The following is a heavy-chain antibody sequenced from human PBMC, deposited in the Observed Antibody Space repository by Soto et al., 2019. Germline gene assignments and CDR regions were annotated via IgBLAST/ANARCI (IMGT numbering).Heavy chain of an antibody. D-gene: IGHD3-16*02. J-gene: IGHJ6*03. V-gene: IGHV3-7*01. CDR1: GFTFSSYW. Sequence: EVQLVESGGGLVQPGGSLRLSCAASGFTFSSYWMSWVRQAPGKGLEWVANIKQDGSEKYYVDSVKGRFTISRDNAKNSLYLQMNSRRAEDTAVYYCARATYYDYIWGSYRWGTHYYYYMDVWGKGTTVTVSS. CDR3: ARATYYDYIWGSYRWGTHYYYYMDV. CDR2: IKQDGSEK.